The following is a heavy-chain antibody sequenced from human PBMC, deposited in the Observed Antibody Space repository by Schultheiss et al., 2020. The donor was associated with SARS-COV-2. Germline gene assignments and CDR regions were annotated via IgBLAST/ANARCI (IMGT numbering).Heavy chain of an antibody. CDR3: AKDRGGITGTTGPFDY. CDR2: ISGSGGST. V-gene: IGHV3-23*01. D-gene: IGHD1-7*01. CDR1: GFTFSSYA. J-gene: IGHJ4*02. Sequence: GGSLRLSCAASGFTFSSYAMSWVRQAPGKGLEWVSAISGSGGSTYYADSVKGRFTISRDNSKNTQYLQMNSLRAEDTAVYYCAKDRGGITGTTGPFDYWGQGTLVTVSS.